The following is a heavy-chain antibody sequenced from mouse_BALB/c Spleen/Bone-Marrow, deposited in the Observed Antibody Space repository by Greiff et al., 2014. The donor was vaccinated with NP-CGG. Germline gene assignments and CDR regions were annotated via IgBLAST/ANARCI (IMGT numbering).Heavy chain of an antibody. D-gene: IGHD2-3*01. J-gene: IGHJ4*01. CDR3: ARGGLLRAMDY. CDR2: INPYNGDT. CDR1: GYSFTGYF. Sequence: VQLKESGPELVKPGASVKISCKASGYSFTGYFMNWVMQSHGKSLEWIGCINPYNGDTFYNQKFKGKATLTVDKSSSTAHMELRSLASEDSAVYYCARGGLLRAMDYWGQGTSVTVSS. V-gene: IGHV1-20*02.